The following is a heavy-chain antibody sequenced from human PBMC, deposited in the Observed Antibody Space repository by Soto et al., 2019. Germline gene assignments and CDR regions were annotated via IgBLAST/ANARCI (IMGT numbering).Heavy chain of an antibody. J-gene: IGHJ4*02. CDR1: GGAFSDYA. CDR3: ARDVDTMIVVVISPAFDY. CDR2: IMPIFRAP. Sequence: SVKVSCKASGGAFSDYAFSWVRQAPGQGLEWLGGIMPIFRAPDYAQKFQGRVTITADEFTRTAYMEMNSLRSDDTAVYYCARDVDTMIVVVISPAFDYWGQGTLVTVSS. V-gene: IGHV1-69*13. D-gene: IGHD3-22*01.